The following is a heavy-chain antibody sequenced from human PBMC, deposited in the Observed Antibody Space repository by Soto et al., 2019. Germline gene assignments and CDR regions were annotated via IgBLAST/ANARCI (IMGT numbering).Heavy chain of an antibody. V-gene: IGHV4-61*01. CDR2: INYSGGT. J-gene: IGHJ4*02. CDR1: GGSVSSGSYC. D-gene: IGHD2-8*01. CDR3: ASRYCINGVCYFDY. Sequence: SETLSLTCTVSGGSVSSGSYCWSWIRQPPGKGLQWIGYINYSGGTTFNSSLKSRVTISVDTSKNQFSLKLSSVTAADTAVYYCASRYCINGVCYFDYWGQGALVTAPQ.